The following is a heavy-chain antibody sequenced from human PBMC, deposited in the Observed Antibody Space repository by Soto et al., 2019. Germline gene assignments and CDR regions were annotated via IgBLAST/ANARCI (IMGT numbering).Heavy chain of an antibody. CDR1: GYTFTNFD. D-gene: IGHD6-19*01. CDR2: MNPSSGAT. Sequence: QVQLVQSGAEVKKPGASVKVSCQASGYTFTNFDITWVRQAAGQGLEWMGSMNPSSGATDYAQTFKGRVTMTRNIAINTAYMALNTLRTEDTDVIYCARADRVAAPRADALDVWGQGTTVTDSS. CDR3: ARADRVAAPRADALDV. J-gene: IGHJ6*02. V-gene: IGHV1-8*01.